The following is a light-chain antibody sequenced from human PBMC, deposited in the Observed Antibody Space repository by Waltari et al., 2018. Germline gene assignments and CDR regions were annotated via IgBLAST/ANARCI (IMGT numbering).Light chain of an antibody. CDR2: VNSDGSH. Sequence: LLLTHSPAASASLGAAVKLTCTLSSGYSRNVIAWLQQQPGKGPRYLMKVNSDGSHRKGDDIPDRFSASKSGTECQLTISSLQSEDEADYFCQTGGHGTWVFGGGTKLTVL. CDR3: QTGGHGTWV. J-gene: IGLJ3*02. CDR1: SGYSRNV. V-gene: IGLV4-69*01.